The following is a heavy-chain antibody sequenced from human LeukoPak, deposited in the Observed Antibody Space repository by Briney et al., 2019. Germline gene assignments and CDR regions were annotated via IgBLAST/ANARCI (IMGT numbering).Heavy chain of an antibody. Sequence: PSETLSLTCAVSGYSISSGYYWDWLRQPPGKGLEWIGTIYHSGSTYYNPSLKSRVTISVDTSKNQFSLKLSSVTAADTAVYYCASQNLYTGNYHDNDYWGQGTLVTVSS. J-gene: IGHJ4*02. CDR2: IYHSGST. CDR3: ASQNLYTGNYHDNDY. D-gene: IGHD1-26*01. CDR1: GYSISSGYY. V-gene: IGHV4-38-2*01.